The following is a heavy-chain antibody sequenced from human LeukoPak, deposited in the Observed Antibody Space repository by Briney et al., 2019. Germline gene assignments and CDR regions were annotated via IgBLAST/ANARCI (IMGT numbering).Heavy chain of an antibody. Sequence: GESLKISCKGSGYSFANYWIGWVRQMPGKGLEWMGIIYPGDSDTRYSPSFQGQVIISADKSITTAYLQWSSLKASDTAMYYCARGIPSGWRYFDYWGQGALVTVSS. J-gene: IGHJ4*02. CDR2: IYPGDSDT. D-gene: IGHD6-19*01. V-gene: IGHV5-51*01. CDR3: ARGIPSGWRYFDY. CDR1: GYSFANYW.